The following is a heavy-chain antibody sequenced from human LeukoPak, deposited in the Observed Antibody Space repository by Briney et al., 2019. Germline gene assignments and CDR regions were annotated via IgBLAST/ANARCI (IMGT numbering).Heavy chain of an antibody. CDR1: GGSISSSSYY. Sequence: SGTLSLTCTVSGGSISSSSYYWGWIRQPPGKGLEWIGSIYYSGSTYYNPSLKSRVTISVDTSKNQFSLKLSSVTAADTAVYYCARVSGYYYYYYYMDVWGKGTTVTVSS. D-gene: IGHD3-3*01. V-gene: IGHV4-39*07. CDR2: IYYSGST. CDR3: ARVSGYYYYYYYMDV. J-gene: IGHJ6*03.